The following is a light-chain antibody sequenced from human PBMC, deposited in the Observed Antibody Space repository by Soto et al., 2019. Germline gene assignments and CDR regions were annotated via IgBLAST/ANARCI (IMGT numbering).Light chain of an antibody. CDR2: GAS. CDR3: QQYGSSGT. Sequence: IIMTQSQGTLSVSPWERATVSCRASQSVSSSYLAWYQQKPGQAPRLLIYGASSRATGIPDRFSGSGSGTDFTLTISRLEPEDFAVYYCQQYGSSGTFGQGTKVDIK. CDR1: QSVSSSY. J-gene: IGKJ1*01. V-gene: IGKV3-20*01.